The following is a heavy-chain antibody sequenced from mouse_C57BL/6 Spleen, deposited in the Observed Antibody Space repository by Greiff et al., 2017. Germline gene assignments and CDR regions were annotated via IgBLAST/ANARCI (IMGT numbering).Heavy chain of an antibody. CDR2: INSDGGST. CDR3: ARKDSNYGFAY. Sequence: EVKVEESGGGLVQPGESLKLSCESNEYEFPSHDMSWVRKTPEKRLELVAAINSDGGSTYYPDTMERRFIISRDNTKKTLYLQMSSLRSEDTALYYCARKDSNYGFAYWGQGTLVTVSA. J-gene: IGHJ3*01. D-gene: IGHD2-5*01. V-gene: IGHV5-2*03. CDR1: EYEFPSHD.